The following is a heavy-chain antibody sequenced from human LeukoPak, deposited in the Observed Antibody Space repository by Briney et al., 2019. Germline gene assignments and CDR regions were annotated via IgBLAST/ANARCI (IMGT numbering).Heavy chain of an antibody. CDR2: IYYSGST. CDR1: GGSISSGGYY. D-gene: IGHD3-22*01. V-gene: IGHV4-31*03. Sequence: ASETLSLTCTVSGGSISSGGYYWRWIRQHPGKGLEWIGYIYYSGSTYYNPSLKSRVTISVDTSKNQFSLKLSSVTAADTAVYYCARRGTYYYDSSGYILDPWGQGTLVTVSS. J-gene: IGHJ5*02. CDR3: ARRGTYYYDSSGYILDP.